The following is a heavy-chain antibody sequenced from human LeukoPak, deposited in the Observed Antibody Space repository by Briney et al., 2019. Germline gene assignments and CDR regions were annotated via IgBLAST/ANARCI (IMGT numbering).Heavy chain of an antibody. J-gene: IGHJ4*02. D-gene: IGHD1-14*01. CDR2: INPGGSST. V-gene: IGHV3-74*01. Sequence: PGGSLRLSCAASGFTLSSYWMHWVRQVPGKGLVWVSRINPGGSSTAYAVSVKGRFTISRDNAKNTLYLQMDSLRAEDTAIYYCARSNQADDYWGQGTLVTVSS. CDR3: ARSNQADDY. CDR1: GFTLSSYW.